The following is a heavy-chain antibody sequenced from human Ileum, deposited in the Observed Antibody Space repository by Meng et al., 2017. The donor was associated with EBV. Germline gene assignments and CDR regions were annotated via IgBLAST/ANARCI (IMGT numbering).Heavy chain of an antibody. CDR3: ARVGQWLPIDY. CDR1: GGSTCSSNW. J-gene: IGHJ4*02. CDR2: IYHSGST. Sequence: QVRSQGSGPGLVTPSVTLSSTCACSGGSTCSSNWWSLVRQPPGKGLEWFGEIYHSGSTNYNPSLKSRVTMSVHKSKNQFSLNLSSVTAADTAVYYCARVGQWLPIDYWGQGTLVTVSS. V-gene: IGHV4-4*02. D-gene: IGHD6-19*01.